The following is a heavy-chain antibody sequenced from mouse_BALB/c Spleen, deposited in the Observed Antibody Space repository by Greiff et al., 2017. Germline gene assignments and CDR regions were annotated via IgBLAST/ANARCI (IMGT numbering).Heavy chain of an antibody. V-gene: IGHV3-1*02. CDR1: GYSITSGYS. CDR2: IHYSGST. J-gene: IGHJ1*01. Sequence: EVQLQQSGPDLVKPSQSLSLTCTVTGYSITSGYSWHWIRQFPGNKLEWMGYIHYSGSTNYNPSLKSRISITRDTSKNQFFLQLNSVTTEDTATYYCARFSYYYGSSYGYFDVWGAGTTVTVAS. CDR3: ARFSYYYGSSYGYFDV. D-gene: IGHD1-1*01.